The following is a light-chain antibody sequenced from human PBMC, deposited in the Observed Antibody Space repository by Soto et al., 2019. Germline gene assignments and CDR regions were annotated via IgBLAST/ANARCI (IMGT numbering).Light chain of an antibody. CDR2: GAS. V-gene: IGKV3-20*01. CDR1: RSVTNNY. CDR3: RQHGSSPIT. Sequence: EIVLTQSPGTLSFFPGERATLSCRASRSVTNNYLAWHQQKPGQTPRLLIYGASSRATGIPDRFSGSGSGTDFTLTISRLEPEDFVVYYCRQHGSSPITFGQGTRLEIK. J-gene: IGKJ5*01.